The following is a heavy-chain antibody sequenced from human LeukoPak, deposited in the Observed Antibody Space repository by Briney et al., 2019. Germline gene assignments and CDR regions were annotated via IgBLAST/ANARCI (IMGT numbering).Heavy chain of an antibody. V-gene: IGHV4-4*07. CDR1: GGSISGVY. Sequence: SETLSLTCIVSGGSISGVYWGWIRQPAGKELEYIGRIHTNGNTNYNPSLQSRVSMSLDTSKNQFSLKLRSVTAADTAVYYCVRDPSQHNYYALDVWGAGTTVTVSS. J-gene: IGHJ6*04. CDR3: VRDPSQHNYYALDV. CDR2: IHTNGNT.